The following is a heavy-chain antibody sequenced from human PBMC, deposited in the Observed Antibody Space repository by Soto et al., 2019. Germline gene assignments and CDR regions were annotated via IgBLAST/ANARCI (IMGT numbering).Heavy chain of an antibody. D-gene: IGHD2-21*02. Sequence: GFLKLAWGISGNNFCHHEINWIRQAPGKGLEWVAYISSGGKTTYYADSLKGRFTISRDNDKNSLSLEMNGLRDEDTAMYYCARVGDKFYGLDYWGQGTRVTVSS. CDR1: GNNFCHHE. CDR2: ISSGGKTT. V-gene: IGHV3-48*03. J-gene: IGHJ4*02. CDR3: ARVGDKFYGLDY.